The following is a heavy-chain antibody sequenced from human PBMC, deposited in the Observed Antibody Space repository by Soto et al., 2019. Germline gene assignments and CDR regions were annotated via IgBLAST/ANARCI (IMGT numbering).Heavy chain of an antibody. D-gene: IGHD3-10*01. CDR3: TKASRGASSSYNYGMEV. J-gene: IGHJ6*02. Sequence: EVQLVESGGGLVQPGRSLRLSCAASGFRFEDYAMNWVRQPPGKGLEWVSGIGWNSGTIGYAGSVKGRFTISRDNAKSSLFLHMNSLRPEDTALYYCTKASRGASSSYNYGMEVWGPGTTVTVSS. V-gene: IGHV3-9*01. CDR2: IGWNSGTI. CDR1: GFRFEDYA.